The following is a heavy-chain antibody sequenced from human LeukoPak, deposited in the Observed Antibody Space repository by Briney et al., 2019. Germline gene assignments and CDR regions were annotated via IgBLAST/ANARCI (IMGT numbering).Heavy chain of an antibody. CDR1: GFTFSNYE. J-gene: IGHJ4*02. D-gene: IGHD2-2*01. CDR2: ISSSGGTI. Sequence: PGGSLRLSCAASGFTFSNYEMNWVRQAPGKGLEWVSYISSSGGTIYYADFVKGRFSVSRDNAKNSLFLQMNSLRAEDTAVYYCVVPAAISPGYWGQGTLVTVSS. CDR3: VVPAAISPGY. V-gene: IGHV3-48*03.